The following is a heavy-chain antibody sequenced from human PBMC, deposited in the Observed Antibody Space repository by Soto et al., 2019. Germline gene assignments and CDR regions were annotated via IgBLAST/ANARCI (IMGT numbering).Heavy chain of an antibody. CDR3: ARGSCSWPYFFDY. CDR2: VYYSGST. D-gene: IGHD6-13*01. V-gene: IGHV4-61*01. Sequence: QVQLQESGPGLVKPSETLSLTCTVSGGSVSSGSYYWSWSRQPPGMGLEWIGYVYYSGSTNYNPSLKSRVTISVDTSKNQFSRKLTSVTAADTAVYYCARGSCSWPYFFDYWGQGTLVTVSS. J-gene: IGHJ4*02. CDR1: GGSVSSGSYY.